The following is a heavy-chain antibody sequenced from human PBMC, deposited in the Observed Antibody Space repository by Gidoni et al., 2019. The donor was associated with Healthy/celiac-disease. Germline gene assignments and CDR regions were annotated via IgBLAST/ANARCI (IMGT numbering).Heavy chain of an antibody. CDR1: GCTTSNAW. CDR3: TTHYDFWSVPVDY. Sequence: EVKLVESGGGLVKPGGSLRLSCAASGCTTSNAWRHWVRQAPGKGLEWVGRINSKTDGGTTEYAAPVKGRFTISRDDSKNTLYLQMNSLKTEDTAVYYCTTHYDFWSVPVDYWGQGTLVTVSS. D-gene: IGHD3-3*01. CDR2: INSKTDGGTT. J-gene: IGHJ4*02. V-gene: IGHV3-15*01.